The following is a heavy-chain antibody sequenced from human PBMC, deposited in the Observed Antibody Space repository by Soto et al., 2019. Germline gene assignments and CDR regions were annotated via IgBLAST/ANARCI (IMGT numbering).Heavy chain of an antibody. CDR3: ARAVDYYDSSGYYTHEYFQH. D-gene: IGHD3-22*01. CDR1: GYTFTTYG. CDR2: ISAYNGNT. V-gene: IGHV1-18*01. Sequence: QVQLVQSGGEVKKPGASVKVSCKASGYTFTTYGITWVRQGPGKGLEWMGWISAYNGNTNYAQKVQGRVTMTTDTSTSTAYMELRSLRSDDTAVYYCARAVDYYDSSGYYTHEYFQHWGQGTLVTVSS. J-gene: IGHJ1*01.